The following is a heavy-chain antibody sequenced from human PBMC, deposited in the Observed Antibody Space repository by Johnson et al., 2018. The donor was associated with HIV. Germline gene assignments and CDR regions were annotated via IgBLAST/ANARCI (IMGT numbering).Heavy chain of an antibody. CDR1: GFTFSTYA. CDR2: ISFDGSNK. J-gene: IGHJ3*02. Sequence: VQLVESGGGVVQPGRSLRLSCAASGFTFSTYAMHWVRQAPGKGLEWVAVISFDGSNKYYADSVKGRFTISRDNSKNTLYLQMNILRAEDTAVYYCARDPDIWGQGTMVTVSS. CDR3: ARDPDI. V-gene: IGHV3-30*04.